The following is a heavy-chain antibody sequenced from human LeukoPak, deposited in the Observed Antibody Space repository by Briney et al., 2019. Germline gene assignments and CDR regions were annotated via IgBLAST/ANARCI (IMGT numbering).Heavy chain of an antibody. CDR1: GFSFSSYA. V-gene: IGHV3-23*01. D-gene: IGHD6-19*01. CDR2: IDAGGGDT. J-gene: IGHJ6*02. CDR3: GRPTKYWLVRGNGVDV. Sequence: GSSLRLSCAASGFSFSSYAMTWVRRAPGQGLEWVSSIDAGGGDTYHSDSVKGRFTISRDNFMNTLYLQMNSLRADDTAVYYCGRPTKYWLVRGNGVDVWGQGTTVTVSS.